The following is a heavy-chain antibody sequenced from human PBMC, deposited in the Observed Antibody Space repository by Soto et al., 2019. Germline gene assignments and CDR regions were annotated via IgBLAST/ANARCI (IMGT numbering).Heavy chain of an antibody. V-gene: IGHV3-30*18. CDR3: AKDTSSSPYYMDV. Sequence: GGSLRLSCAASGFTFSSYGMHWVRQAPGKGLEWVAVITYDGSNKYYADSVKGRFTISRDNSQNTLHLQMNSLRPEDTAVYYCAKDTSSSPYYMDVWGKGTTVTVSS. D-gene: IGHD2-2*01. CDR2: ITYDGSNK. CDR1: GFTFSSYG. J-gene: IGHJ6*03.